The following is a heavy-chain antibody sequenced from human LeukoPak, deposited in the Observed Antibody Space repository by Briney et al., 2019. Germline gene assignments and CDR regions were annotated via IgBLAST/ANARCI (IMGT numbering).Heavy chain of an antibody. Sequence: SETLSLTCTVSGGSISSSSYYWGWIRQPPGKGLEWIGSIYYSGSTYYNPSLKSRVTISVDTSKNQFSLKLSSVTAADTAVYYCARPGKIRCSSTSRPYDAFDIWGQGTMVTVSS. V-gene: IGHV4-39*01. D-gene: IGHD2-2*01. CDR3: ARPGKIRCSSTSRPYDAFDI. J-gene: IGHJ3*02. CDR2: IYYSGST. CDR1: GGSISSSSYY.